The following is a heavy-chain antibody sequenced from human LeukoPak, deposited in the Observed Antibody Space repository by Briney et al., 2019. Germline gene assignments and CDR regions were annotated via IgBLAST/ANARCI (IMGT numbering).Heavy chain of an antibody. CDR3: ASLDIVATNFDY. J-gene: IGHJ4*02. D-gene: IGHD5-12*01. CDR2: IYYSGST. Sequence: SETLSLTCSVSGDSISSSSSYWGWIRQPPGKGLEWIGSIYYSGSTYYNPSLKSRVTISVDTSKNQFSLKLSSVTAADTAVYYCASLDIVATNFDYWGRGTLVTVSS. V-gene: IGHV4-39*01. CDR1: GDSISSSSSY.